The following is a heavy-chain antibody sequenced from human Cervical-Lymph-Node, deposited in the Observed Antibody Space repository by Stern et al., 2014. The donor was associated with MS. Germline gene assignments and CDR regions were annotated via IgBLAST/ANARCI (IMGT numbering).Heavy chain of an antibody. CDR2: IYPGDSET. V-gene: IGHV5-51*03. Sequence: EMQLVESRAEVKKPGESLKISCQGSGYYFASYSIGWVRQMPGKGLECMGIIYPGDSETSYSPSFQGQVTISVDKSINTAYLQWSSLKASDTAMYYCTRRGASGYFDSWGQGTQVTISS. CDR3: TRRGASGYFDS. D-gene: IGHD3-10*01. J-gene: IGHJ4*02. CDR1: GYYFASYS.